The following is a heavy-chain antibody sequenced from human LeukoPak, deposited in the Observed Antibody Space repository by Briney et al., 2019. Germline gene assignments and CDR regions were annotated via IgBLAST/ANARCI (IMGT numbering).Heavy chain of an antibody. J-gene: IGHJ6*02. Sequence: SETLSLTCTVSGGSISSSSYSWGWIRQPPGKGLEWIGSIYYSGSTYYNPSLKSRVTISVDTSKNQSSLKLSSVTAADTAVYYCARQDSDYYYYGMDVWGQGTTVTVSS. D-gene: IGHD2-15*01. CDR2: IYYSGST. V-gene: IGHV4-39*01. CDR1: GGSISSSSYS. CDR3: ARQDSDYYYYGMDV.